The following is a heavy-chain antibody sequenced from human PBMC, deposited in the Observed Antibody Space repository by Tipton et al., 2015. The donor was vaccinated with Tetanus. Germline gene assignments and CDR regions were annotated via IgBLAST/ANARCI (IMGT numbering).Heavy chain of an antibody. D-gene: IGHD3-3*01. CDR3: ARIPDYWSGYFDF. V-gene: IGHV4-39*01. CDR1: GGSISGSSHY. CDR2: IYYSGTT. Sequence: TLSLTCTVSGGSISGSSHYWGWIRQPPGKGLEWIGNIYYSGTTYYNPSLKTRVTISVDTSKNQVSLKLTSVTATDTAVYYCARIPDYWSGYFDFWGEGTLVTVSP. J-gene: IGHJ4*02.